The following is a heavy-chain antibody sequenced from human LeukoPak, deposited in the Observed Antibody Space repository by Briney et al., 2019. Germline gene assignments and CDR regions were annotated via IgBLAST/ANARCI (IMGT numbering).Heavy chain of an antibody. CDR3: ARQPPSPPSYYYYYYYMDV. CDR1: GGSISSYY. J-gene: IGHJ6*03. V-gene: IGHV4-59*01. Sequence: SETLSLTCTVSGGSISSYYWSWIRQPPGKGLEWIGYIYYSGSTNYNPSLKSRVTISVDTSKNQFSLKLSSVTAADTAVYYCARQPPSPPSYYYYYYYMDVWGKGTTVTVSS. CDR2: IYYSGST.